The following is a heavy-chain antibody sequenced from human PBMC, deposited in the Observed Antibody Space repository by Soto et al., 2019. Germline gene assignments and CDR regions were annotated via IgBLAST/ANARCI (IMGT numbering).Heavy chain of an antibody. D-gene: IGHD2-15*01. J-gene: IGHJ5*02. V-gene: IGHV4-39*01. Sequence: PSETLSLTCTVSGGSISSSSYYWGWIRQPPGKGLEWIGSIYYSGSTYYNPSLKSRVTISVDTSKNQFSLKLSSVTAADTAVYYCARRRGRDCSGGSCYSNWFDPWGQGTLVTVSS. CDR3: ARRRGRDCSGGSCYSNWFDP. CDR1: GGSISSSSYY. CDR2: IYYSGST.